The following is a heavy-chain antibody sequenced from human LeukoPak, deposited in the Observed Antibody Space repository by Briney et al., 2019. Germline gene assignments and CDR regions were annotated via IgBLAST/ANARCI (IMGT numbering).Heavy chain of an antibody. CDR3: ARDNAPRAYYYGMDV. Sequence: PGGSLRLSCAASGFTFSSYSMNWVRQAPGKGLEWVSSISSSSSYIYYADSVKGRFTISRDNAKNSLYLQMNSLRAEDTAVYYCARDNAPRAYYYGMDVWGQGTTVTVSS. CDR1: GFTFSSYS. V-gene: IGHV3-21*01. J-gene: IGHJ6*02. CDR2: ISSSSSYI.